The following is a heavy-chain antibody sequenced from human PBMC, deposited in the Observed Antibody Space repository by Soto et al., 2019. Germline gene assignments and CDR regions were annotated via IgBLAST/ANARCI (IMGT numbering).Heavy chain of an antibody. Sequence: EVQLVESGGGLIQPGGSLRLSCAVSGFTVSNHYMSWVRQAPGKGLEGVSVIYSGGYTAYGDSVKGRFTISRDNSKNTLYLKKKGRRAAATGGYYWGTVGGGGGYWGQGTLVTVSS. CDR2: IYSGGYT. D-gene: IGHD3-16*01. V-gene: IGHV3-53*01. CDR1: GFTVSNHY. CDR3: GTVGGGGGY. J-gene: IGHJ4*02.